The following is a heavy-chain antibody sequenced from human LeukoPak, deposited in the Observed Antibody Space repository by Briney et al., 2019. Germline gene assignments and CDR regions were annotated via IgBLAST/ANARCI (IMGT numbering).Heavy chain of an antibody. CDR3: AKGFVDWNGMLPSLAFYHMDV. V-gene: IGHV1-18*01. Sequence: ASVRVSCKSSGYPFTTFAINWVRQAPGQGLEWMGWITTYNNNANYAQKFQDRVTMTTDPSTSTAYMEVRSLRSEDTAVYYCAKGFVDWNGMLPSLAFYHMDVWGTGTTVTVSS. J-gene: IGHJ6*03. CDR2: ITTYNNNA. CDR1: GYPFTTFA. D-gene: IGHD3-3*01.